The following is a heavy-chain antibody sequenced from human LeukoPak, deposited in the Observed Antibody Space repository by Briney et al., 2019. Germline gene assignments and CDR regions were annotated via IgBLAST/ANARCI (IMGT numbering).Heavy chain of an antibody. CDR3: ARDDTYYDSTHAFDI. Sequence: GASVKVSCKASGYTFTSYGISWVRQDPGQGLEWMGWISAYNGNTNYAQKLQGRVTMTTDTSTSTAYMELRSLRSDDTAVYYCARDDTYYDSTHAFDIWGQGTMVTVSS. D-gene: IGHD3-22*01. J-gene: IGHJ3*02. CDR1: GYTFTSYG. CDR2: ISAYNGNT. V-gene: IGHV1-18*01.